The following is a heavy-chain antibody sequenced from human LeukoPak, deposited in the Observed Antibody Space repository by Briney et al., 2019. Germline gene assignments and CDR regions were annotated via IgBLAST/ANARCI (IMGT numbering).Heavy chain of an antibody. CDR1: GGSVSSGSYY. V-gene: IGHV4-61*01. CDR3: ARVSRGSYGFDY. D-gene: IGHD5-18*01. CDR2: IYYSGST. J-gene: IGHJ4*02. Sequence: SETLSLTCTVSGGSVSSGSYYWSWIRQPPGKGLEWIGYIYYSGSTNYNPPLKSRVTISVDTSKNQFSLKLSSVTAADTAVYYCARVSRGSYGFDYWGQGTLVTVSS.